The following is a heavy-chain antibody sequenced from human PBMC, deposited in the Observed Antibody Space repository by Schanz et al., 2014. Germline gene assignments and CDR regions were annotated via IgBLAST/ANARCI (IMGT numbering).Heavy chain of an antibody. D-gene: IGHD6-13*01. CDR3: AREQIMAAAGLVDY. CDR2: ISASGGST. J-gene: IGHJ4*01. Sequence: EVQLLESGGGLVQPGGSLRLSCAASGFTFSSYAMSWVRQAPGKGLEWVSTISASGGSTYYADSVKGRFTISRDNSENTLYLQMNSLSADDTAVFYCAREQIMAAAGLVDYWGHGTLVTVSS. V-gene: IGHV3-23*01. CDR1: GFTFSSYA.